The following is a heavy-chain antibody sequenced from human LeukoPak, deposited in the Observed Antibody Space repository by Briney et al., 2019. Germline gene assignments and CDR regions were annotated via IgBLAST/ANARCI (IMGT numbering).Heavy chain of an antibody. J-gene: IGHJ3*02. V-gene: IGHV3-30-3*01. CDR3: AKVITTPAYDVFDI. CDR2: LSYDGSNK. Sequence: GGSLRLSCAASGFTFSYYTMHWVPQAPGKGLEWVAVLSYDGSNKYYADSVKGRFTISRDNSKNTLYLQMNSLRTEDTAVYYCAKVITTPAYDVFDIWGQGTMVTVSS. CDR1: GFTFSYYT. D-gene: IGHD1-1*01.